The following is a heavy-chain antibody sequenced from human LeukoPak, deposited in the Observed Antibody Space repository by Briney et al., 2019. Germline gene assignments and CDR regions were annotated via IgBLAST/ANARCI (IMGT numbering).Heavy chain of an antibody. J-gene: IGHJ4*02. CDR2: IIPILGIA. D-gene: IGHD1-26*01. V-gene: IGHV1-69*04. CDR1: GGTFSSYA. CDR3: ARPIYSGSYGSFDY. Sequence: ASVKVSCKTSGGTFSSYAISWVRQAPGQGLEWMGRIIPILGIANYAQKFQGRVTITADKSTSTAYMELSSLRSEDTAVYYCARPIYSGSYGSFDYWGQGTLVTVSS.